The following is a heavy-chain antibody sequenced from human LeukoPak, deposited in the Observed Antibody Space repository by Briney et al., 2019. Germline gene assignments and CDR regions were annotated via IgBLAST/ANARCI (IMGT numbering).Heavy chain of an antibody. D-gene: IGHD6-13*01. CDR2: IRYDGSNK. CDR3: AKDPAAWVPTYYFDY. J-gene: IGHJ4*02. CDR1: GFTFNDYG. V-gene: IGHV3-30*02. Sequence: GGSLRLSCAASGFTFNDYGMHWVRQAPGKGLEWVAFIRYDGSNKYYPDSVKGRFTISRDNSKNTLYLQMNSLRAEDTAVYYCAKDPAAWVPTYYFDYWGQGTLVTVSS.